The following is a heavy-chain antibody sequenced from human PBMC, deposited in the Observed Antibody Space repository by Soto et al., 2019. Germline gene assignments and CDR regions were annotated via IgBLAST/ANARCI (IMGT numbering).Heavy chain of an antibody. V-gene: IGHV4-39*01. D-gene: IGHD6-6*01. CDR1: GGSISSSSYY. CDR2: IYYSGST. Sequence: QLQLQESGPGLVKPSETLSLTCTVSGGSISSSSYYWGWIRQPPGKGLEWIGSIYYSGSTYYNSSLKSRVTISVDTSKNQFSLQLSSVTAADTAVYYCARRSSSSWYFDLWGRGTLVTVSS. CDR3: ARRSSSSWYFDL. J-gene: IGHJ2*01.